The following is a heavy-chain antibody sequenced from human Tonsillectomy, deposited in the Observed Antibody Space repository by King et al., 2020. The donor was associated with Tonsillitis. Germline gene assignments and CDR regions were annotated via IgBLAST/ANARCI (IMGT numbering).Heavy chain of an antibody. Sequence: VQLVESGGGLVKPGGSLRLSCVASGFTFSDYYMSWIRQAPGKGLEWVSYISNGGDYTNYADSVKGRFTISRDNAKNSLYLQMNSLRAEDTAIYYCAGDGLHFDAQYFYYYMDVWGKGTTVTVSS. D-gene: IGHD3-3*02. J-gene: IGHJ6*03. CDR2: ISNGGDYT. CDR1: GFTFSDYY. V-gene: IGHV3-11*05. CDR3: AGDGLHFDAQYFYYYMDV.